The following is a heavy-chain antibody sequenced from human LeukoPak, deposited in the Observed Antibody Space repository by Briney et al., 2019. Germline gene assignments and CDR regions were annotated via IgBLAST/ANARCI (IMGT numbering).Heavy chain of an antibody. Sequence: ASVKVSCKVSGYTLTELSLHWVRQAPGKGLEGMGGFDLEDGETIYAQKFRDRVTMTEDTSRETAYMELSSLRSEDTAVYYCATMKVVPQPAYDYYYYGMDIWGQGTTVTVSS. J-gene: IGHJ6*02. D-gene: IGHD2-15*01. V-gene: IGHV1-24*01. CDR2: FDLEDGET. CDR1: GYTLTELS. CDR3: ATMKVVPQPAYDYYYYGMDI.